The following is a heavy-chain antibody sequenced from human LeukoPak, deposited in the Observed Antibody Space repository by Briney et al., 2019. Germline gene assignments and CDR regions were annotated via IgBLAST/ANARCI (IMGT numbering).Heavy chain of an antibody. CDR1: GFTLNKYW. CDR3: ARDAYTTTSNWLDP. J-gene: IGHJ5*02. D-gene: IGHD4-17*01. CDR2: ITGDGSDI. V-gene: IGHV3-74*01. Sequence: PGGSLRLSCEASGFTLNKYWMHWVRQAPGKGLVWVSRITGDGSDIAYADSVEGRFTVSRDDAKNTLFLQMNSLRVEDTAIYYCARDAYTTTSNWLDPWGQGTLVTVSS.